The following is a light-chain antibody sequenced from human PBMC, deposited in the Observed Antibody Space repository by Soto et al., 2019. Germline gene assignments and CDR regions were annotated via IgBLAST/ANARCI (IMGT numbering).Light chain of an antibody. CDR2: DVV. Sequence: QSALTQPASVSGSPGQSITISCTGTSSDVGGYNSVSWYQVHPGKAPKLILYDVVDRPSGVADRFSGSKSGNTASLTISGLQAAYEADYCCSSFTSSMTTVFGSGPKVTVL. V-gene: IGLV2-14*03. CDR3: SSFTSSMTTV. CDR1: SSDVGGYNS. J-gene: IGLJ1*01.